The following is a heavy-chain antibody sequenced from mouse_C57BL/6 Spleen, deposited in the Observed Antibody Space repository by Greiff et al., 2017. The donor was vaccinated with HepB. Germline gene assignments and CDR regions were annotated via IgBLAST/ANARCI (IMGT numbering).Heavy chain of an antibody. V-gene: IGHV5-6*01. J-gene: IGHJ2*01. CDR1: GFTFSSYG. CDR2: ISSGGSYT. CDR3: ARQGVLRDYFDY. D-gene: IGHD1-1*01. Sequence: EVQRVESGGDLVKPGGSLKLSCAASGFTFSSYGMSWVRQTPDKRLEWVATISSGGSYTYYPDSVKGRFTISRDNAKNTLYLQMSSLKSEDTAMYYCARQGVLRDYFDYWGQGTTLTVSS.